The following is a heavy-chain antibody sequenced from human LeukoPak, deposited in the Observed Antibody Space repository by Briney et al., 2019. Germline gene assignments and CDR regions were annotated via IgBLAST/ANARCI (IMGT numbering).Heavy chain of an antibody. D-gene: IGHD5-12*01. CDR1: GFTFGDYA. J-gene: IGHJ6*03. Sequence: GGSLRLSCAAPGFTFGDYAMSWVRQPPGKGLEWLSGISWNGVRAGYADSVKGRFTISRDNAKNSLYLQMNSLRAEDTALYFCATPTGSDSNQYYMDVWGKGTTVTVSS. V-gene: IGHV3-20*04. CDR2: ISWNGVRA. CDR3: ATPTGSDSNQYYMDV.